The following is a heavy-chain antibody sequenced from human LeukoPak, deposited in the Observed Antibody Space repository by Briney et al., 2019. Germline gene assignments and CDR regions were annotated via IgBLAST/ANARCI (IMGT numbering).Heavy chain of an antibody. V-gene: IGHV1-2*02. CDR2: INPNNGGT. CDR1: GYTFTDYY. Sequence: ASVKVSCKASGYTFTDYYIHWVRQAPGQGREWMGWINPNNGGTKFAQKFQGRVALTRDTSISTVYMDLTRLTSDDTAVYYCVREWRGTGTYCFDYWGRGTLVTVSS. J-gene: IGHJ4*02. CDR3: VREWRGTGTYCFDY. D-gene: IGHD7-27*01.